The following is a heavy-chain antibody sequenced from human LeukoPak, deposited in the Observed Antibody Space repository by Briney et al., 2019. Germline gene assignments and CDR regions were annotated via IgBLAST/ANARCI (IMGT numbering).Heavy chain of an antibody. J-gene: IGHJ5*02. CDR3: ARDGSAAGGFDP. CDR1: GYTFTSYG. V-gene: IGHV1-18*01. D-gene: IGHD6-25*01. CDR2: ISAYNGNT. Sequence: ASVKVSCKASGYTFTSYGISWVRQAPGQGLEWMGSISAYNGNTNYSQKLQGRVTMTTDTSTSTDYMELRSLRSDDTAVYYCARDGSAAGGFDPWGQGTLVTVSS.